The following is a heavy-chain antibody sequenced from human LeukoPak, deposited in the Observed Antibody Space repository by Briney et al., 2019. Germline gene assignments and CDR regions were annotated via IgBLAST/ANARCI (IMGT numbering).Heavy chain of an antibody. J-gene: IGHJ4*02. Sequence: GGSLRLSCAASGFTVSSNYMSWVRQAPGKGLEWVSVIYSGGSTYYADSVKGRFTISRDNAKNSLYLQMNSLRAEDTALYYCAKEGLRYFDWLLYGGGDFDYWGQGTLVTVSS. CDR3: AKEGLRYFDWLLYGGGDFDY. D-gene: IGHD3-9*01. V-gene: IGHV3-53*05. CDR1: GFTVSSNY. CDR2: IYSGGST.